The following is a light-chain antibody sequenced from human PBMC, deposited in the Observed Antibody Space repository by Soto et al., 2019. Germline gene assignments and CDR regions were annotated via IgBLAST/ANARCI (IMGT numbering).Light chain of an antibody. CDR1: QSINYW. J-gene: IGKJ1*01. V-gene: IGKV1-5*03. CDR3: QHYNSYSEA. Sequence: DIQMTQSPSTLSASVGDRVTMTCRASQSINYWLAWYQQKPGKAPKLLIYKASTLKSGVPSRFSGSGSGTEFTLTISSLQPDDFATYYCQHYNSYSEAFGQGTKVDIK. CDR2: KAS.